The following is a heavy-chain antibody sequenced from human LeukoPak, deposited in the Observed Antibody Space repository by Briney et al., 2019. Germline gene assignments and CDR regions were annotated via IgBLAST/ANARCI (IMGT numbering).Heavy chain of an antibody. CDR3: AKSGLNRFDY. CDR2: ISGRGDSP. D-gene: IGHD2-15*01. CDR1: GFTFSSYA. Sequence: QSGGSLRLSCAASGFTFSSYAMSWVRQAPGKGLEWVSAISGRGDSPNYADSVKGRFTISRDISKNTLYLQMNSLRAGDTALYYCAKSGLNRFDYWGQGTLVTVSS. V-gene: IGHV3-23*01. J-gene: IGHJ4*02.